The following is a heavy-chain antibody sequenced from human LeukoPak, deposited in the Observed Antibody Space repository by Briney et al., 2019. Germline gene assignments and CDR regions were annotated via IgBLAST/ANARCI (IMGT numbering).Heavy chain of an antibody. CDR1: GFTFSSYG. CDR3: AGSIRKIRDAFDI. Sequence: GRSLRLSCAASGFTFSSYGMHWVRQAPGKGLEWVAVIWYDGSNKYYADSVKGRFTISRDNSKNTLYLQMNSLRAEDTAVYYCAGSIRKIRDAFDIWGQGTMVTVSS. J-gene: IGHJ3*02. D-gene: IGHD3-3*02. CDR2: IWYDGSNK. V-gene: IGHV3-33*01.